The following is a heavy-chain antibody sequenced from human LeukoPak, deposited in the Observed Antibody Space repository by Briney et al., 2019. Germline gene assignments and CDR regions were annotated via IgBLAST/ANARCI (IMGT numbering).Heavy chain of an antibody. Sequence: SETLSLTCTVSGGSISSSYLSWIRQPAGKGLEWVGRISSSGSTDYNPSLKSRVTMSVDTSKNQFSLNLSSLTAADTAVYYCPSHYYRNYPVFDYTGQGTLVTVSS. CDR1: GGSISSSY. V-gene: IGHV4-4*07. CDR3: PSHYYRNYPVFDY. J-gene: IGHJ4*02. CDR2: ISSSGST. D-gene: IGHD1-7*01.